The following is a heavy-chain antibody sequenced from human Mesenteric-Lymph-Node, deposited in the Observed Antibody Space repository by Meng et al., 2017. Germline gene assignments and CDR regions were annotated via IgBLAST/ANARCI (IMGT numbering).Heavy chain of an antibody. CDR1: GFSFSSYW. Sequence: GESLKISCAASGFSFSSYWMHWVRQVPGKGLVWVSRITSDGRSTSYADSVKGRFTSSRDNAKNTLYLQMNSLRAEDTAVYYCARAGSTHVGTAAVVTAINLDFWGQGTVVTVSS. CDR2: ITSDGRST. CDR3: ARAGSTHVGTAAVVTAINLDF. V-gene: IGHV3-74*01. D-gene: IGHD2-21*02. J-gene: IGHJ4*02.